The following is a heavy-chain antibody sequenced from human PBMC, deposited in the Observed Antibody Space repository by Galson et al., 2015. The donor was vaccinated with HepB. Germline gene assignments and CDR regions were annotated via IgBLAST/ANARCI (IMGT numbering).Heavy chain of an antibody. D-gene: IGHD6-13*01. Sequence: SLRLSCAASGHTFSSYIMNWVRQAPGKGLEWVSSISSSSTYIYYADSVKGRFTISRDNAKNSLYLQMKSLRAEDTAVYYCARDGVAATSRVDYWGQGTLVTVSS. V-gene: IGHV3-21*01. CDR3: ARDGVAATSRVDY. CDR2: ISSSSTYI. CDR1: GHTFSSYI. J-gene: IGHJ4*02.